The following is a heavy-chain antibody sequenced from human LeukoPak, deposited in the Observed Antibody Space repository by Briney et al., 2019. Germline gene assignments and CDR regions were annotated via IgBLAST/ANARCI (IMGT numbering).Heavy chain of an antibody. CDR1: GGTFSSYA. CDR3: ARGRVRMAQYWYFDL. J-gene: IGHJ2*01. Sequence: ASVKVSCKASGGTFSSYAISWVRQAPGQGLEWMGGIIPIFGTANYAQKFQGRVTITADESTSTAYMELSSLRSEDTAVYYRARGRVRMAQYWYFDLWGRGTLVTVSS. CDR2: IIPIFGTA. V-gene: IGHV1-69*13. D-gene: IGHD5-24*01.